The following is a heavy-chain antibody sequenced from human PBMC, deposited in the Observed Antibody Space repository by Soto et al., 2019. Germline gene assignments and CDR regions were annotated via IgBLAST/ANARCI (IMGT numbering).Heavy chain of an antibody. Sequence: PGGSLRLSCAASGFTFSSYAMSWVRQAPGKGLEWVSLISGSGGGTYYADSVRGRFTISRDNAKNTLYLQMNSLRVEDTAVFYCAKHLSNGSPDYWGQGTLVTVSS. V-gene: IGHV3-23*01. D-gene: IGHD2-8*01. CDR1: GFTFSSYA. CDR3: AKHLSNGSPDY. CDR2: ISGSGGGT. J-gene: IGHJ4*02.